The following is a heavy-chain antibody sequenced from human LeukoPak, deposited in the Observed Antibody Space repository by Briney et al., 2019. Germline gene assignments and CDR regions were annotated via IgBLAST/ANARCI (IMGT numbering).Heavy chain of an antibody. CDR2: ISSSGST. D-gene: IGHD7-27*01. Sequence: SETLSLTCTVSGGSVISYFWSWIRQPPGKGLEWIGYISSSGSTVYNPSLKSRLTMSVDTSKNQVSLKLRDVTAADTAVYFCARDSRANWGLGRLDYWGQGTLVTVSS. CDR1: GGSVISYF. V-gene: IGHV4-59*02. J-gene: IGHJ4*02. CDR3: ARDSRANWGLGRLDY.